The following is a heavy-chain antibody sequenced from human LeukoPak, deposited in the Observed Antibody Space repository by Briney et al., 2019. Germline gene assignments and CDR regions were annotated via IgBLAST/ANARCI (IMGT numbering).Heavy chain of an antibody. D-gene: IGHD3-9*01. CDR3: ARGSIFGYYYYYMDV. J-gene: IGHJ6*03. CDR1: GGSISSSSYY. Sequence: PSETLSLTCTVSGGSISSSSYYWGWLRQPPGRGLEWIGNIYYSGSTYYNPSLKSRVTISVDTSKNQISLSLSSVTAADTAMYYCARGSIFGYYYYYMDVWGNGTTVTVSS. CDR2: IYYSGST. V-gene: IGHV4-39*07.